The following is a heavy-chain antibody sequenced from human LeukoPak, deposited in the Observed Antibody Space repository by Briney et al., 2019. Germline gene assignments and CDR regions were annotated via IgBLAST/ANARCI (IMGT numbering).Heavy chain of an antibody. Sequence: GGSLRLSCAASGFTFSSSDMHWVRQPTGKGLEWVSAFGTIGDTYYPGSVKGRFTISRENAKNTLYLQMNSLRAGDTAVYYCAREYNWGQGTLVAVSS. CDR1: GFTFSSSD. J-gene: IGHJ4*02. CDR2: FGTIGDT. CDR3: AREYN. V-gene: IGHV3-13*01. D-gene: IGHD5-12*01.